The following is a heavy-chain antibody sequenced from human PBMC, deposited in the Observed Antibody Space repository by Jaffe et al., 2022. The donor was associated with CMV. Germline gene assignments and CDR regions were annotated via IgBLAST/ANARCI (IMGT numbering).Heavy chain of an antibody. D-gene: IGHD6-6*01. J-gene: IGHJ6*02. CDR1: GFTFSSYW. Sequence: EVQLVESGGGLVQPGGSLRLSCAASGFTFSSYWMHWVRQAPGKGLVWVSRINSDGSSTSYADSVKGRFTISRDNAKNTLYLQMNSLRAEDTAVYYCARVRGQYSSSLALTYYYYGMDVWGQGTTVTVSS. V-gene: IGHV3-74*01. CDR2: INSDGSST. CDR3: ARVRGQYSSSLALTYYYYGMDV.